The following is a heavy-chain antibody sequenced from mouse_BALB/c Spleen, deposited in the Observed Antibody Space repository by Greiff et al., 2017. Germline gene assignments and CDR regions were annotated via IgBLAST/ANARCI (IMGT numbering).Heavy chain of an antibody. CDR1: GFSLTSYG. D-gene: IGHD2-4*01. Sequence: VQLVESGPGLVAPSQSLSITCTVSGFSLTSYGVHWVRQPPGKGLEWLGVIWAGGSTNYNSALMSRLSISKDNSKSQVFLKMNSLQTDDTAMYYCATRYDSYYAMDYWGQGTSVTVSS. V-gene: IGHV2-9*02. CDR2: IWAGGST. CDR3: ATRYDSYYAMDY. J-gene: IGHJ4*01.